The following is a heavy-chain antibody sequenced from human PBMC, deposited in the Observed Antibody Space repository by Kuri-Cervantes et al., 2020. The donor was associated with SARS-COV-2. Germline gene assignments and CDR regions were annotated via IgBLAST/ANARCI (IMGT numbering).Heavy chain of an antibody. J-gene: IGHJ5*02. CDR1: GGTFSSYA. V-gene: IGHV1-69*05. Sequence: SVKVSCKASGGTFSSYAISWVRQAPGQGLEWMGGIIPIFGTANYAQKFQGRVTITTDESTSTAYMELSSLRSEDTAVYYCARDPTYYDFWSGYSRGNWFDPWGQGTLVTVSS. CDR2: IIPIFGTA. D-gene: IGHD3-3*01. CDR3: ARDPTYYDFWSGYSRGNWFDP.